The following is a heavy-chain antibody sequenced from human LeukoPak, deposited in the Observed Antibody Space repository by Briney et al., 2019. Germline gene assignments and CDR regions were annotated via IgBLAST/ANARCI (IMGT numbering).Heavy chain of an antibody. CDR3: ARRAGAYSHPYDY. J-gene: IGHJ4*02. D-gene: IGHD4/OR15-4a*01. V-gene: IGHV3-53*01. Sequence: GGSLRLSCTVSGFTFSSNSMSWVRQAPGKGMEWVSFIYSDNTHYSDSVKGRFTISRDNSKNTLYLQMNSLRAEDTAVYYCARRAGAYSHPYDYWGQGTLVTVSS. CDR1: GFTFSSNS. CDR2: IYSDNT.